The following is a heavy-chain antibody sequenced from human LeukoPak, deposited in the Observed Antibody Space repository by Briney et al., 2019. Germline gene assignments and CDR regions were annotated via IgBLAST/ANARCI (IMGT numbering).Heavy chain of an antibody. Sequence: SETLSLTCTVSGGSISSYYWSWIRQPAGKGLEWIGRIYTSGSTNYNPSLKSRVTMSVDTSKNQFSLKLSSVTAADTAVYYCARVPYSSGWYGFSFDPWGQGTLVTVSS. D-gene: IGHD6-19*01. CDR2: IYTSGST. CDR1: GGSISSYY. J-gene: IGHJ5*02. V-gene: IGHV4-4*07. CDR3: ARVPYSSGWYGFSFDP.